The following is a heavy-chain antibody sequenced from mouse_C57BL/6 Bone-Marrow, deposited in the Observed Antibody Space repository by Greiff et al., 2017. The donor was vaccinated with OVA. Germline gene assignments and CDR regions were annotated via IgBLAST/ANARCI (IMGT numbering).Heavy chain of an antibody. CDR1: GYAFTNYL. CDR3: ARKGAQATLDY. V-gene: IGHV1-54*01. CDR2: INPGSGGT. Sequence: VQLQQSGAELVRPGTSVKVSCKASGYAFTNYLIEWVKQRPGQGLEWIGVINPGSGGTNYNEKFKGKATLTADKSSSTAYMQLSSLTSEDSAVYFRARKGAQATLDYWGQGTTLTVSS. D-gene: IGHD3-2*02. J-gene: IGHJ2*01.